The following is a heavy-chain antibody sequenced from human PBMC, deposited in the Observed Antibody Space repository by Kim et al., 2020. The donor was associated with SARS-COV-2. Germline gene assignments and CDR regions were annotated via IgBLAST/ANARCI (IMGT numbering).Heavy chain of an antibody. CDR2: ISSSGSTI. CDR3: ARDAGYYDRYYYGMDV. D-gene: IGHD3-22*01. Sequence: GGSLRLSCAASGFTFSSYEMNWVRQAPGKGLEWVSYISSSGSTIYYADSVKGRFTISRDNANNSLYLQMNSLRAEDTAVYYCARDAGYYDRYYYGMDVWGQGTTVTVSS. V-gene: IGHV3-48*03. CDR1: GFTFSSYE. J-gene: IGHJ6*02.